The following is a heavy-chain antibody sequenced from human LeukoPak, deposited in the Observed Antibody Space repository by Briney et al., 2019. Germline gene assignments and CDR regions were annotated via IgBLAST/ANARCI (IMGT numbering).Heavy chain of an antibody. CDR1: GYTFTGYY. CDR2: INPSSGTT. Sequence: ASVKVSCKASGYTFTGYYMHWVRQAPGQGLEWMGIINPSSGTTSYAQKFQGRVTVTRDMSTSTVYMELSSLRSEDTAVYYCARDTGIGGPNEGDAFDIWGQGTMVTVSS. J-gene: IGHJ3*02. CDR3: ARDTGIGGPNEGDAFDI. D-gene: IGHD1-26*01. V-gene: IGHV1-46*01.